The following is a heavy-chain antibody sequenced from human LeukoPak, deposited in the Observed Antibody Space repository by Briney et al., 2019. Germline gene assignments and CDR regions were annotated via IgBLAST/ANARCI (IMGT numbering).Heavy chain of an antibody. CDR3: ARSHDYSNYYLDY. Sequence: SSETLSLTFAVSRYSISSSNWWGWIRQPPGKGLEWIGYIYYSGSTYYNPSLKSRVTMSVDTSKNQFSLKLSSVTAVDTAVYYCARSHDYSNYYLDYWGQGALVTVSS. CDR1: RYSISSSNW. D-gene: IGHD4-11*01. J-gene: IGHJ4*02. V-gene: IGHV4-28*01. CDR2: IYYSGST.